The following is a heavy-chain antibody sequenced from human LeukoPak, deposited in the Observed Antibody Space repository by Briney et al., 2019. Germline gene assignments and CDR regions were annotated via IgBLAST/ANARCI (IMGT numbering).Heavy chain of an antibody. CDR1: GGSISSSGYY. CDR3: ARTVTAIAPWYFDY. V-gene: IGHV4-39*01. D-gene: IGHD2-21*02. CDR2: IYYSGST. Sequence: SETLSLTCTVSGGSISSSGYYWRWIRQPPGKGLEWIGSIYYSGSTYYNPSLKSRVTISVDTSKNQFSLKLSSVTAADTAAYYCARTVTAIAPWYFDYWGQGTLVTVSS. J-gene: IGHJ4*02.